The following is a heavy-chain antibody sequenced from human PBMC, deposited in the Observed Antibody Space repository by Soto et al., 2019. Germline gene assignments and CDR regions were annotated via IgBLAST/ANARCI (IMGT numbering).Heavy chain of an antibody. V-gene: IGHV3-33*01. CDR3: ARSRTVTISYYGMDV. D-gene: IGHD4-4*01. CDR1: GFTFSSYG. J-gene: IGHJ6*02. Sequence: QVQLVESGGGVVQPGRSLRLSCAASGFTFSSYGMHWVRQAPGKGLEWVAVIWYDGSNKYHADSVKGRFTISRDNSKNTLYLQMNSLRAEDTAVYYCARSRTVTISYYGMDVWGQGTTVTVSS. CDR2: IWYDGSNK.